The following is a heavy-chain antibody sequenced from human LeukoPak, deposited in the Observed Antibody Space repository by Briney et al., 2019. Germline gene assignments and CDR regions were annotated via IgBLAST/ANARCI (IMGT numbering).Heavy chain of an antibody. V-gene: IGHV4-59*01. CDR2: IYYSGST. Sequence: PSETLSLTCTVSGGSISSYYWSWIRQPPGKGLEWIWYIYYSGSTNYNPSLKSRVTISVDTSKNQFSLKLSSLTAADTAVYYCARRGNPYGSGSYQRAFDIWGQGTMVTVSS. D-gene: IGHD3-10*01. CDR3: ARRGNPYGSGSYQRAFDI. CDR1: GGSISSYY. J-gene: IGHJ3*02.